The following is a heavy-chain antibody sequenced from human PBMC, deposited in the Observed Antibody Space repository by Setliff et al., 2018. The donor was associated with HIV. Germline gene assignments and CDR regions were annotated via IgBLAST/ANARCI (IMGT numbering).Heavy chain of an antibody. V-gene: IGHV3-7*03. CDR3: ARRLEAARRYYFDY. Sequence: PGGSLRLSCAASGFTFSSSWMSWVRQAPGKGLEWVANIKQDGSEKYYVDSVKGRFTISRDNARNSLYLQINSLRAEDTAVYYCARRLEAARRYYFDYWGQGTLVTVSS. CDR2: IKQDGSEK. CDR1: GFTFSSSW. J-gene: IGHJ4*02. D-gene: IGHD6-6*01.